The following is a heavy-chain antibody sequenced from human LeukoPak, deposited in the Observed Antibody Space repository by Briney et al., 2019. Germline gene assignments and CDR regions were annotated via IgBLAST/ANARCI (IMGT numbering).Heavy chain of an antibody. Sequence: WASVKVSCKASGYTFTGYYMHWVRQAPGQGLEWMGRIIPILGIANYAQKFQGRVTITADKSTSTAYMELSSLRSEDTAVYYCARDSSSGYANDAFDIWGQGTMVTVSS. J-gene: IGHJ3*02. CDR2: IIPILGIA. V-gene: IGHV1-69*04. D-gene: IGHD3-22*01. CDR3: ARDSSSGYANDAFDI. CDR1: GYTFTGYY.